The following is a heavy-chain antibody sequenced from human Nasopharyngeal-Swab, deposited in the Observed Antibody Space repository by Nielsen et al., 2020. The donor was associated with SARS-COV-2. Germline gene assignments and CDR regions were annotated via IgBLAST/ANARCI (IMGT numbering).Heavy chain of an antibody. V-gene: IGHV3-30-3*01. Sequence: GGSLRLSCAASGFTFSRYAMHWVRQAPGKGLEWVAVISDDGNNKYYADSVKGRFTISRDNSKNTLYLHMASLRAEDTAVHFCAKEPGVLWFGELFSYGMDVWGQGTTVTVSS. J-gene: IGHJ6*02. CDR2: ISDDGNNK. D-gene: IGHD3-10*01. CDR3: AKEPGVLWFGELFSYGMDV. CDR1: GFTFSRYA.